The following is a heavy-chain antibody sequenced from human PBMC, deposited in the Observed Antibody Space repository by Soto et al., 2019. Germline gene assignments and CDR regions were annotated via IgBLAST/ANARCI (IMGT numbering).Heavy chain of an antibody. V-gene: IGHV1-2*04. CDR1: GYTFTGYY. J-gene: IGHJ4*02. CDR3: ARAIEVEAYCGGDCYSYYFDY. D-gene: IGHD2-21*02. Sequence: APVKVSCKASGYTFTGYYMHWVRQAPGQGLEWMGWINPNSGGTNYAQKFQGWVTMTRDTSISTAYMELSRLRSDDTAVYYCARAIEVEAYCGGDCYSYYFDYWGQGTLVTVSS. CDR2: INPNSGGT.